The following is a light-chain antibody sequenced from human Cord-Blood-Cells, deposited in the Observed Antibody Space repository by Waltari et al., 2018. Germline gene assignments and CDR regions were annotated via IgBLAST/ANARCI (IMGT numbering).Light chain of an antibody. V-gene: IGKV4-1*01. Sequence: DIVMTQSPDSLAVSLGERATINCKSSQSVLYSSNNKNYLAWYQQKPGQPPKLLIYWASTRESGVPDRFSGSGSGTEFTLTISSLHAEDVAVYYCQQYYSTPPWTFGQGTKVEIK. CDR3: QQYYSTPPWT. CDR1: QSVLYSSNNKNY. CDR2: WAS. J-gene: IGKJ1*01.